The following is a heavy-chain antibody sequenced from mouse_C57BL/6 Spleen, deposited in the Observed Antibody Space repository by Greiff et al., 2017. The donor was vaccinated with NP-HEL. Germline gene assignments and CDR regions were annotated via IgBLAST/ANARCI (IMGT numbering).Heavy chain of an antibody. D-gene: IGHD1-1*01. V-gene: IGHV1-55*01. Sequence: QVQLQQPGAELVKPGASVKMSCKASGYTFTSYWITWVKQRPGQGLEWIGDIYPGSGSTNYNEKFKSKATLTVDTSSRTAYMQLSSLTSEDSAVYYCARGYYYGSSYYFDYWGQGTTLTVSS. J-gene: IGHJ2*01. CDR3: ARGYYYGSSYYFDY. CDR2: IYPGSGST. CDR1: GYTFTSYW.